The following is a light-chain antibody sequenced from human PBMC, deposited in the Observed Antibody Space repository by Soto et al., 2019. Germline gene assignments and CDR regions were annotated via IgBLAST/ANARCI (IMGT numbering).Light chain of an antibody. CDR2: DVS. Sequence: QSALTQPASVSGSPGQSITISCTGTSSDVGIYNYVSWYRQLPGKAHELIIYDVSNRPSGVSNRFSGSKSANTASLTISGRQAEDEDDYYCNSYTSSGTYVFGTGTKVTVL. CDR1: SSDVGIYNY. CDR3: NSYTSSGTYV. J-gene: IGLJ1*01. V-gene: IGLV2-14*03.